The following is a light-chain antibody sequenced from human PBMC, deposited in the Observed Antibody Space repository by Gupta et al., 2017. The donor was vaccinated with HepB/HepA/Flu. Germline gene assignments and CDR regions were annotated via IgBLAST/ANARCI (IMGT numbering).Light chain of an antibody. CDR1: SSNIGAGYD. CDR2: GNN. Sequence: QSVLTQPPSVSGAPGQRVTISCTGSSSNIGAGYDVHWYQQLPGTAPKLLIYGNNNRPSGVPDRFSGFKSGTSASLAITGLQAEDEADYYCQSSDITLRVFGGGTKLTVL. J-gene: IGLJ3*02. CDR3: QSSDITLRV. V-gene: IGLV1-40*01.